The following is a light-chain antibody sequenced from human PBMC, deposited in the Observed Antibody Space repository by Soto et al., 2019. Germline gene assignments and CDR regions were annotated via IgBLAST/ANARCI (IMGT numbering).Light chain of an antibody. CDR2: GAS. CDR3: QQYSDWPLT. J-gene: IGKJ4*01. CDR1: QSVSSSY. V-gene: IGKV3-20*01. Sequence: EIVLTQSPGTLSLSPGERATLSCRASQSVSSSYLAWYQQKPGQAPRLLIYGASSRATGIPDRFSGSGSGTEFTLTISSLQSEDFAVYYCQQYSDWPLTFGGGTKVEIK.